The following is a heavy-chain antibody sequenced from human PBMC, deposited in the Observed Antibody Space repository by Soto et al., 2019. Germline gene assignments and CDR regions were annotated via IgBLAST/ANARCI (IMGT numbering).Heavy chain of an antibody. V-gene: IGHV3-43*01. Sequence: VQLVESGGLAVQPGGSLRLSCAASGFTFEDYTMHWVRQVPGKGLEWVALISWDGSSSEYAASGKGRFTVSRDNSKDSPYPQLTSLRIEDTAFYYCAKDQRAAHGMEAWGRGTEVTVSS. CDR3: AKDQRAAHGMEA. D-gene: IGHD2-15*01. CDR1: GFTFEDYT. J-gene: IGHJ6*02. CDR2: ISWDGSSS.